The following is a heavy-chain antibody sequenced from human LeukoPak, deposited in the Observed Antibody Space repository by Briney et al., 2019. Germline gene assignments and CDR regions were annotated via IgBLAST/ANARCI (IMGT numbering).Heavy chain of an antibody. CDR3: ANSRLPIAAAGTRGY. CDR1: GFTVSSNY. D-gene: IGHD6-13*01. CDR2: IRYDGSNK. V-gene: IGHV3-30*02. J-gene: IGHJ4*02. Sequence: GGSLRLSCAASGFTVSSNYMSWVRQAPGKGLEWVAFIRYDGSNKYYADSVKGRFTISRDNSKNTLYLQMNSLRAEDTAVYYCANSRLPIAAAGTRGYWGQGTLVTVSS.